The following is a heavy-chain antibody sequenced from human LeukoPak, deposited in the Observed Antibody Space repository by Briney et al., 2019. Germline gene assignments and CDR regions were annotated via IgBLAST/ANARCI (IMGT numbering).Heavy chain of an antibody. CDR3: ARDREVGLLWFGELPAHFDY. CDR1: GGTFSSYA. CDR2: IIPILGIA. Sequence: SVKVSCKASGGTFSSYAISWVRQAPGQGLEWMGRIIPILGIANYAQKFQGRVTITADKSTSTAYMELSSLRSEDTAVYYCARDREVGLLWFGELPAHFDYWGQGTLVTVSS. J-gene: IGHJ4*02. D-gene: IGHD3-10*01. V-gene: IGHV1-69*04.